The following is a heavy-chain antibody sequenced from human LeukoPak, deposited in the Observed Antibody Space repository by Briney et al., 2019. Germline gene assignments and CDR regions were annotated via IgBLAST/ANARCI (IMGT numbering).Heavy chain of an antibody. V-gene: IGHV4-34*01. D-gene: IGHD2-15*01. J-gene: IGHJ3*02. CDR2: INHSGST. CDR3: ARGLVVVVAFDAFDI. Sequence: SETLSLTCAVYGGSFSGYYWSWIRQPPGKGLEWIGEINHSGSTNYNPSLKSRVTISVDTSKNQFSLKLSSVTAADTAMYYCARGLVVVVAFDAFDIWGQGTMVTVSS. CDR1: GGSFSGYY.